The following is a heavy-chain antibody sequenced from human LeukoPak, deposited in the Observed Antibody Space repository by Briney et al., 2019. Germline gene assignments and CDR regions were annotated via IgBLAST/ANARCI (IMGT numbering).Heavy chain of an antibody. J-gene: IGHJ5*02. CDR1: GGSISSYY. Sequence: SETLSLTCTVSGGSISSYYWSWIRQPPGKGLEWIGYIYYSGSTNYNPSLKSRVTISVDTSKNQFSLKLSSVTAADTAVYYCARFAGWFDPWGQGTLVTVSS. V-gene: IGHV4-59*01. CDR2: IYYSGST. D-gene: IGHD3-10*01. CDR3: ARFAGWFDP.